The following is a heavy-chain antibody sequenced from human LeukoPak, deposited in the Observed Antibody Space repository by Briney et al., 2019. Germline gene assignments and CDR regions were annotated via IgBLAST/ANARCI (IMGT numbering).Heavy chain of an antibody. CDR3: ARRRDAAPFDY. D-gene: IGHD6-25*01. J-gene: IGHJ4*02. V-gene: IGHV4-39*01. Sequence: SETLSLTCTVSGGSISSSSYYWGWIRQPPGKGLEWIGSIYYSGSTYYNLSLKSRVTISGDTSKNQFSLKLSSVTAADTAVYYCARRRDAAPFDYWGQGTLVTVSS. CDR1: GGSISSSSYY. CDR2: IYYSGST.